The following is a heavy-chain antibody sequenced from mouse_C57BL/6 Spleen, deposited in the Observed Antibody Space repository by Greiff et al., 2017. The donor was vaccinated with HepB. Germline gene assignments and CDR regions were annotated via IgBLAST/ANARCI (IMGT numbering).Heavy chain of an antibody. CDR2: INPNNGGT. D-gene: IGHD3-2*02. Sequence: EVQLQQSGPELVKPGASVKISCKASGYTFTDYYMNWVKQSHGKSLEWIGDINPNNGGTSYNQKFKGKATLTVDKSSSTAYMELRSLTSEDSAVYYCARIAAQANYFDYWGQGTTLTVSS. J-gene: IGHJ2*01. CDR3: ARIAAQANYFDY. CDR1: GYTFTDYY. V-gene: IGHV1-26*01.